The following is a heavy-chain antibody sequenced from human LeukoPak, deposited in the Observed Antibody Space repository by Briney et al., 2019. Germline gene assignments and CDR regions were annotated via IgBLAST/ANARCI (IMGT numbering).Heavy chain of an antibody. Sequence: GGSLRLSCAASGFTFSSYAMSWVRQAPGKGLEWVSAISGSGGSTYYADSVKGRFTISRDNSKNTLYLQMNSLRAEDTAVYYCAKYCSGGSCYRSGFDYWGQGTLVTVSS. CDR1: GFTFSSYA. CDR2: ISGSGGST. CDR3: AKYCSGGSCYRSGFDY. J-gene: IGHJ4*02. V-gene: IGHV3-23*01. D-gene: IGHD2-15*01.